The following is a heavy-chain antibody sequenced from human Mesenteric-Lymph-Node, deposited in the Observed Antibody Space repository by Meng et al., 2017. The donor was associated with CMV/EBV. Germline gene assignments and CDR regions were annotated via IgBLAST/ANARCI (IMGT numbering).Heavy chain of an antibody. CDR1: GFTFNSYT. CDR2: ISGDGGGT. J-gene: IGHJ6*02. V-gene: IGHV3-23*01. CDR3: AKDHSPVAGRSYYYGIDV. D-gene: IGHD6-19*01. Sequence: GGSLRLSCTASGFTFNSYTISLVRQAPGQGLEWVSTISGDGGGTYSADSVKGRFTISRDNSKNTLYLQINSLRVEDTAVYYCAKDHSPVAGRSYYYGIDVWGQGTTVTVSS.